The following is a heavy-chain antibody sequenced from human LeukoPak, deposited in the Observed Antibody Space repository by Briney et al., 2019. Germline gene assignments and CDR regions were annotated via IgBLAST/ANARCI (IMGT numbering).Heavy chain of an antibody. CDR2: INHSGST. CDR1: GGSFSGYY. D-gene: IGHD2-2*01. V-gene: IGHV4-34*01. Sequence: SETLSLTCAVYGGSFSGYYWSWIRQPPGKGLEWIGEINHSGSTYYNPSLKSRVTISVDTSKNQFSLKMTSVTAADTAVYYCAKGPSTQYILVLSDAFDVWGQGTMVSVSS. CDR3: AKGPSTQYILVLSDAFDV. J-gene: IGHJ3*01.